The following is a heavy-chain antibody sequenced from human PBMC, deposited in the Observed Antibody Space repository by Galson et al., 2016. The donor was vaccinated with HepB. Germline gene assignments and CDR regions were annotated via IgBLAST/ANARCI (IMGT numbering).Heavy chain of an antibody. CDR1: GFTFENYA. V-gene: IGHV3-9*01. D-gene: IGHD6-19*01. CDR3: AKWGSSAWYTDRYYFDY. J-gene: IGHJ4*02. Sequence: SLRLSCAGSGFTFENYAMHWVRQAPGKGLEWVSGISWNSGSNGYADSVKGRFTISRDNAKNSLYLQMNSLRAEDTALYYCAKWGSSAWYTDRYYFDYWGQGTLVTVSS. CDR2: ISWNSGSN.